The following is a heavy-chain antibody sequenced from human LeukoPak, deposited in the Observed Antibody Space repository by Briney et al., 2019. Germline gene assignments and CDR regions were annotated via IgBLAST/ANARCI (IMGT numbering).Heavy chain of an antibody. D-gene: IGHD1-26*01. V-gene: IGHV3-48*04. CDR2: ISSSGSTI. Sequence: GGSLRLSCAASGFTFSSYAMHWVRQAPGKGLEWVSYISSSGSTIYYADSVKGRFTISRDNAKNSLYLQMNSLRAEDTAVYYCARDGEGGSYFYYYGMDVWGQGTTVTVSS. CDR1: GFTFSSYA. J-gene: IGHJ6*02. CDR3: ARDGEGGSYFYYYGMDV.